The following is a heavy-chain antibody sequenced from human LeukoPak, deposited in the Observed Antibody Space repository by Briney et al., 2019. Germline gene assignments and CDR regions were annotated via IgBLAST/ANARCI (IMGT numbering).Heavy chain of an antibody. CDR2: ISGRGTTI. CDR1: GFTFRDYY. J-gene: IGHJ4*02. D-gene: IGHD6-6*01. Sequence: PGGSLRLSCAASGFTFRDYYMIWIRQAPGKGLEWISYISGRGTTISYADSVKGRFTISRDNANHSLYLQMNSLRAEDTAVYYCARTARAFDYWGQGTLVTVAS. CDR3: ARTARAFDY. V-gene: IGHV3-11*01.